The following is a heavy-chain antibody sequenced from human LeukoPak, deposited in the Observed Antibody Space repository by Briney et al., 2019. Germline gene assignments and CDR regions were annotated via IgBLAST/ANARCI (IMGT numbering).Heavy chain of an antibody. V-gene: IGHV4-59*01. CDR3: ARGGKYSSGWYRSGHFDY. J-gene: IGHJ4*02. CDR1: GGSISSYY. D-gene: IGHD6-19*01. Sequence: SETLSLTRTVSGGSISSYYWSWIRQPPGKGLEWIGYIYYSGSTNYNPSLKSRVTISVDTSKNQFSLKLSSVTAADTAVYYCARGGKYSSGWYRSGHFDYWGQGTLVTVSS. CDR2: IYYSGST.